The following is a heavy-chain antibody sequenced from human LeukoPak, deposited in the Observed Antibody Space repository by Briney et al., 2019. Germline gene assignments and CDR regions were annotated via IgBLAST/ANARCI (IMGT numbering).Heavy chain of an antibody. V-gene: IGHV4-39*01. J-gene: IGHJ4*02. CDR3: ARSWFGEFFLGY. Sequence: SETLSFTCTVSGGSISSSSYYWGWIRQPPGKGLEWIGSIYYSGSTYYNPSLKSRVTISVDTSKNQFSLKLSSVTAADTAVYYCARSWFGEFFLGYWGQGTLVTVSS. CDR1: GGSISSSSYY. D-gene: IGHD3-10*01. CDR2: IYYSGST.